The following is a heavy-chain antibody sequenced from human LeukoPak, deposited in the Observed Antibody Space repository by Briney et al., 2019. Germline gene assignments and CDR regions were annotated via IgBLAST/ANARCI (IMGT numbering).Heavy chain of an antibody. D-gene: IGHD5-24*01. V-gene: IGHV3-23*01. CDR2: ISGSGVST. J-gene: IGHJ4*02. CDR1: GFTFSSYA. CDR3: AKRGDGYNTYYFDY. Sequence: PGGSLRLSCVASGFTFSSYAMKWVRQAPGKGLEWVSGISGSGVSTYYADSVKGRFTISRDNSKNTLYLQMNSLRAEDTAVYYCAKRGDGYNTYYFDYWGQGTLVTVSS.